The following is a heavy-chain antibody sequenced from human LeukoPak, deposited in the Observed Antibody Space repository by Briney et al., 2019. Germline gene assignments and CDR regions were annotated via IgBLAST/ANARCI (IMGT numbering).Heavy chain of an antibody. Sequence: PGGSLRLSCADSGFTLSNYGMNWVRQAPGKGLEWVSAISSDGSTYYADSVKGRFTVSRDNSKNTLYLQMNSLRAEDMALYYCARMTTVTNIFDYWGQGTLVTVSS. CDR2: ISSDGST. CDR3: ARMTTVTNIFDY. D-gene: IGHD4-17*01. CDR1: GFTLSNYG. V-gene: IGHV3-23*01. J-gene: IGHJ4*02.